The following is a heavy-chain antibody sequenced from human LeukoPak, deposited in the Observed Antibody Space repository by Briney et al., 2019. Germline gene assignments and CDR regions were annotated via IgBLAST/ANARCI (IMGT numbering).Heavy chain of an antibody. CDR3: ARARKYYSDGSGLNWFDP. Sequence: WVRQMPGKGLEWIGHTHYSVDTHYNPSLRSRVAISVDTSKNQFSLILTSVTAADTAVYYCARARKYYSDGSGLNWFDPWGQGTLVTVSS. D-gene: IGHD3-22*01. J-gene: IGHJ5*02. V-gene: IGHV4-31*02. CDR2: THYSVDT.